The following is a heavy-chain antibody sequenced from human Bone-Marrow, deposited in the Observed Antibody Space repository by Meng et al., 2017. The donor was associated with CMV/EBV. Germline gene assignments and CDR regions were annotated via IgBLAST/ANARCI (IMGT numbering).Heavy chain of an antibody. CDR1: GFTVSSNY. Sequence: GESLKISCAASGFTVSSNYMSWVRQAPGKGLEWVSVIYSGGSTYYADSVKGRFTISRDNSKNTLYLQMNSLRAEDTAVYYCAKDTRSVTIFGVGLFDPWGQGTLVTVSS. CDR3: AKDTRSVTIFGVGLFDP. J-gene: IGHJ5*02. D-gene: IGHD3-3*01. V-gene: IGHV3-53*01. CDR2: IYSGGST.